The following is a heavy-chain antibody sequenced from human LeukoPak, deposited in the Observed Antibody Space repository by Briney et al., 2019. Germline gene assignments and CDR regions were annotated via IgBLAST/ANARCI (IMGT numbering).Heavy chain of an antibody. CDR2: INGDGSST. Sequence: PGGSLRLSCAASGFTLSSYWMHWVRQAPGKGLVWVSRINGDGSSTSYADSVKGRFTISRDNAKNTLYLQMNSLRAEDTAVYYCARRPTITGTTLFDFWGQGTLVTVSS. J-gene: IGHJ4*02. CDR3: ARRPTITGTTLFDF. V-gene: IGHV3-74*01. D-gene: IGHD1-7*01. CDR1: GFTLSSYW.